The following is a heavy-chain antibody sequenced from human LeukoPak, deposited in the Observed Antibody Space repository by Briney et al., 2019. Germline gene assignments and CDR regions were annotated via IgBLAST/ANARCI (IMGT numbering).Heavy chain of an antibody. CDR3: AKDDAWLRFGE. CDR2: ISPSGDIT. CDR1: GFTFSNHG. D-gene: IGHD3-10*01. V-gene: IGHV3-23*01. J-gene: IGHJ4*02. Sequence: GGSLRLACATSGFTFSNHGMIWVREAPGKVLEWVSGISPSGDITYYADSVKGRFTISRDNSKNTLYLEVISLTAEDTAVYYCAKDDAWLRFGEWSQGTLVTVSS.